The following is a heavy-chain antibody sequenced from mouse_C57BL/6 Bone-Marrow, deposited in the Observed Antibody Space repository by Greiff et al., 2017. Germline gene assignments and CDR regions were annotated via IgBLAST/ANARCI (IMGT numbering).Heavy chain of an antibody. Sequence: EVQLQQSGAELVKPGASVTLSCTASGFNINDYYMHWVKQRTEQVLARIGRIDPEDGETKYAPKFLGKATITADTSSNTAYLQLSSLTSEDTAVYYCARLVITTVVATDWYFDVWGTGTTVTGAS. CDR1: GFNINDYY. CDR3: ARLVITTVVATDWYFDV. V-gene: IGHV14-2*01. D-gene: IGHD1-1*01. CDR2: IDPEDGET. J-gene: IGHJ1*03.